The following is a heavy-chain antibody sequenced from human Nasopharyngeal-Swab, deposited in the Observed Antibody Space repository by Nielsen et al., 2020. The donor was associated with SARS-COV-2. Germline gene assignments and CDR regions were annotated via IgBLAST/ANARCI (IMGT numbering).Heavy chain of an antibody. Sequence: GESLKTSCAASGFTFSSYGMHWVRQAPGKGLEWVAVIWYDGSNKYYADSVKGRFTISRDNSKNTLYLQMNSLRAEDTAVYYCARGTLVGATAKGYYGMDVWGQGTTVTVSS. V-gene: IGHV3-33*01. CDR3: ARGTLVGATAKGYYGMDV. D-gene: IGHD1-26*01. CDR1: GFTFSSYG. J-gene: IGHJ6*02. CDR2: IWYDGSNK.